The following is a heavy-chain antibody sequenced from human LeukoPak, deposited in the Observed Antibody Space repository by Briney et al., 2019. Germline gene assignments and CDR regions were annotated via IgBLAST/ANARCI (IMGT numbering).Heavy chain of an antibody. CDR3: ARDSDSSGYVEYFQH. J-gene: IGHJ1*01. V-gene: IGHV1-69*13. CDR2: IIPIFGTA. Sequence: ASVKVSCKASGGTFSSYTVNWVRQVPGQGLEWMGGIIPIFGTANYAQKFQGRVTITADESTSTVYMELRSLRFDDTAVYYCARDSDSSGYVEYFQHWGQGTLVTVSS. CDR1: GGTFSSYT. D-gene: IGHD3-22*01.